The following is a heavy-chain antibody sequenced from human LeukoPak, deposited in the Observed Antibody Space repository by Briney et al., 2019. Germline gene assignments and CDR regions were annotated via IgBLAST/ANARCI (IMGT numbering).Heavy chain of an antibody. Sequence: ASVKVSCKVSGYTLTELSMHWVRQAPGKGLEWMGGFGPEDGETIYAQKFQGRVTMTEDTSTDTAYMELSSLRSEDTAGYYCAATFGGVIVPFDYWGQGTLVTVSS. CDR2: FGPEDGET. CDR1: GYTLTELS. V-gene: IGHV1-24*01. J-gene: IGHJ4*02. CDR3: AATFGGVIVPFDY. D-gene: IGHD3-16*02.